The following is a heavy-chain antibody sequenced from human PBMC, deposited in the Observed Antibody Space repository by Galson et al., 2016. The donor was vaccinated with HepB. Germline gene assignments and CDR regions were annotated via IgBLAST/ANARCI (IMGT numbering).Heavy chain of an antibody. Sequence: TLSLTCTVSAGSIRGYFWSWIRQPPGRGLEWIAYIASSGEINYNPSLKSRVTMSLDTSKNQFSLRLSPVTAAETAVYYCARFLGSGSRYFDFWGQGTLGTVSS. V-gene: IGHV4-59*01. CDR3: ARFLGSGSRYFDF. CDR2: IASSGEI. J-gene: IGHJ4*02. CDR1: AGSIRGYF. D-gene: IGHD3-10*01.